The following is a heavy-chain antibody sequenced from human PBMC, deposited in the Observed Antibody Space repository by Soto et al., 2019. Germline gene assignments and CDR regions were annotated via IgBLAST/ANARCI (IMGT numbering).Heavy chain of an antibody. V-gene: IGHV3-48*01. CDR1: GFTFSSYS. D-gene: IGHD5-18*01. J-gene: IGHJ4*02. Sequence: GSLRLSCAASGFTFSSYSMNWVRQAPGKGLEWVSYISSSSNTIYYADSVKGRFTISRDNAKNSLYLQMNSLRAEDTAVYYCARDRKGYSYGNDYWGQGTLVTVSS. CDR3: ARDRKGYSYGNDY. CDR2: ISSSSNTI.